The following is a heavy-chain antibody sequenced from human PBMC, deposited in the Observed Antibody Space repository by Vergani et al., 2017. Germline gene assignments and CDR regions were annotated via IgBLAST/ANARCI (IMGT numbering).Heavy chain of an antibody. CDR1: GITFSSYA. CDR2: ISGSGGNT. J-gene: IGHJ6*02. V-gene: IGHV3-23*01. Sequence: EVQLLESGGGLVQPGGSLRLSCAASGITFSSYAMSWVRQVPGKGLEWVSGISGSGGNTYYANSVKGRFTSSRDNAKNTLYLQMNSLRAHDTAVYYCAKGVYCCSTSCYEGRGYYYGMGVWGQGTTVTFSS. CDR3: AKGVYCCSTSCYEGRGYYYGMGV. D-gene: IGHD2-2*01.